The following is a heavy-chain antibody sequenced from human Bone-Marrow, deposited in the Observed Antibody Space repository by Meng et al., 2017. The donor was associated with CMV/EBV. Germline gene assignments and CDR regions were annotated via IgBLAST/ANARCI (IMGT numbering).Heavy chain of an antibody. Sequence: SETLSLTCTVSGGSISSYYWSWIRQPPGKGLEWIGYIYYSGSTNYNPSLKSRVTISVDTSKNQFSLKLSSVTAADTAVYYCARVGGMYSSSWYGMDVWGQGTTVTVYS. CDR3: ARVGGMYSSSWYGMDV. CDR1: GGSISSYY. J-gene: IGHJ6*02. V-gene: IGHV4-59*01. CDR2: IYYSGST. D-gene: IGHD6-13*01.